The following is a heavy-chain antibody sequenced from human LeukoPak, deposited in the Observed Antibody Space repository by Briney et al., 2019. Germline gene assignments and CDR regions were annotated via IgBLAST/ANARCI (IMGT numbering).Heavy chain of an antibody. CDR3: ARHVRGGYYYDSSGYYFDY. CDR2: IYYSGST. J-gene: IGHJ4*02. CDR1: GGSISSYY. Sequence: SETLSLTCTVSGGSISSYYWGWIRQPPGKGLEWIGSIYYSGSTYYNPSLKSRVTISVDTSKNQFSLKLSSVTAADTAVYYCARHVRGGYYYDSSGYYFDYWGQGTLVTVSS. V-gene: IGHV4-39*01. D-gene: IGHD3-22*01.